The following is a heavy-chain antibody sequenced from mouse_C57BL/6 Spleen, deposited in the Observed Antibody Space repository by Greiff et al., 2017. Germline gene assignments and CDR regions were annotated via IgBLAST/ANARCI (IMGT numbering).Heavy chain of an antibody. CDR1: GYAFSSSW. V-gene: IGHV1-82*01. Sequence: VQLQQSGPELVKPGASVKISCKASGYAFSSSWMNWVKQRHGKGLEWIGRIYPGEGDTNYNGKFKGKGTLTADKSSSTAYIQLRSLKSEDSAVYFCAREGPITTVVAHWYFDVWGTGTTVTVSS. CDR2: IYPGEGDT. CDR3: AREGPITTVVAHWYFDV. D-gene: IGHD1-1*01. J-gene: IGHJ1*03.